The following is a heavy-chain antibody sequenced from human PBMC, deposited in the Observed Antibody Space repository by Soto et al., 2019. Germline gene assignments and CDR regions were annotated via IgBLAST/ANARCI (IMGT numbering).Heavy chain of an antibody. Sequence: GGSLRLSCAASGFTFSSYNMNWVRQAPGKGLEWVSFITSSSNTIYYADSVKGRFTISRENAKNSLDLQMNSLRAEDTAVYYCARGAGYYYYYMDFWGKGTTVTVSS. J-gene: IGHJ6*03. CDR2: ITSSSNTI. V-gene: IGHV3-48*01. CDR1: GFTFSSYN. CDR3: ARGAGYYYYYMDF.